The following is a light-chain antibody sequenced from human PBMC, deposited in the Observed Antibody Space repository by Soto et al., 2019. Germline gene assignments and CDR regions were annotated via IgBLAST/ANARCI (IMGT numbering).Light chain of an antibody. J-gene: IGLJ1*01. Sequence: QSVLTQPPSVSAAPGQKVTISCSGSSSNNRGNSVSWYQQLPGTAPKRLIYDDNKRPSGIPDRFSGSKSGTSATLGITGFQTGDEADYYCGSWDSSLSAYVFGTGTKVTVL. V-gene: IGLV1-51*01. CDR2: DDN. CDR3: GSWDSSLSAYV. CDR1: SSNNRGNS.